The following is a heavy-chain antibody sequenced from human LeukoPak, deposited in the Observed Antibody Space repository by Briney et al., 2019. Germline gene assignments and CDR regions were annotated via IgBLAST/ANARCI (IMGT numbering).Heavy chain of an antibody. CDR3: ARERSSGYYTEDASDI. Sequence: GESLKISCKASGYSFTSYWIGWVRPMPEKGLERMGIIYPGDSDTRYSPSFQGQVTISADKSISTAYLQWSSLKASDTAMYYCARERSSGYYTEDASDIWGQGTMVTVSS. CDR2: IYPGDSDT. CDR1: GYSFTSYW. D-gene: IGHD3-22*01. J-gene: IGHJ3*02. V-gene: IGHV5-51*01.